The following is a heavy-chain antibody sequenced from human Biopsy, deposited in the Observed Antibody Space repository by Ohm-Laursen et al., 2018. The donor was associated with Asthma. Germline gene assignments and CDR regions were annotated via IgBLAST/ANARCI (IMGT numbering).Heavy chain of an antibody. CDR1: GGTFDTYV. CDR3: ARKAGSCISRTCYSLDF. Sequence: SVKVSCKSLGGTFDTYVIGWVRQAPGQGLEWMGGINSVFGTTNYPQKFQDRVTITADDSTSTVYMELSSLRSEDTAVYYCARKAGSCISRTCYSLDFWGQGTLVTVSS. J-gene: IGHJ4*02. D-gene: IGHD2-2*01. V-gene: IGHV1-69*13. CDR2: INSVFGTT.